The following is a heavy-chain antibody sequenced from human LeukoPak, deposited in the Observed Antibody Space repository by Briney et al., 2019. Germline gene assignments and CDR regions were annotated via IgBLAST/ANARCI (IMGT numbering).Heavy chain of an antibody. Sequence: KSSETLSLTCAVSGGSISSSNWWSWVRQPPGKGLEWIGEIYHSGSTNYNPSLKSRVTISVDKSKNQFSLKLSSVTAADTAVYYCARVRCSSTSCYSSSARRTIDCWGQGTLVTVSS. CDR2: IYHSGST. J-gene: IGHJ4*02. D-gene: IGHD2-2*02. CDR3: ARVRCSSTSCYSSSARRTIDC. CDR1: GGSISSSNW. V-gene: IGHV4-4*02.